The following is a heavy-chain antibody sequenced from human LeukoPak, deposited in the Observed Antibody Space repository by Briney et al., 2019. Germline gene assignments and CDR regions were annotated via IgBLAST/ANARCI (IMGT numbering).Heavy chain of an antibody. CDR1: GYTFTIYD. Sequence: ASVNVSSKASGYTFTIYDINWARQATGQGPEWMGWMNPNSGNTGYAQKFQGRVTMTRNSHISTAYMELSGLRSEDTAVYYCARGGYSSSWYGKYYYYYGMDVWGQGTTVTVSS. V-gene: IGHV1-8*01. J-gene: IGHJ6*02. CDR3: ARGGYSSSWYGKYYYYYGMDV. CDR2: MNPNSGNT. D-gene: IGHD6-13*01.